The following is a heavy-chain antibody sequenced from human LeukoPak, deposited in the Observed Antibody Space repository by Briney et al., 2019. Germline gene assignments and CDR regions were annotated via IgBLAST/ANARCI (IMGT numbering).Heavy chain of an antibody. Sequence: ETLSLTCAVYGGSFSGYYWSWIRQPPGKGLEWIGEINHSGSTNYNPSLKSRVTISVDTSKNQFSLKLSSVTAADTAVYYCARARGYCSGGSCPPYYYYYMDVWGKGTTVTVSS. CDR1: GGSFSGYY. CDR2: INHSGST. CDR3: ARARGYCSGGSCPPYYYYYMDV. V-gene: IGHV4-34*01. D-gene: IGHD2-15*01. J-gene: IGHJ6*03.